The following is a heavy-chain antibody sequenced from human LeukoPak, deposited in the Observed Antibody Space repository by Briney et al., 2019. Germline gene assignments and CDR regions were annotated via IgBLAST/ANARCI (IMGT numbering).Heavy chain of an antibody. CDR1: GYTFTDYY. D-gene: IGHD3-22*01. J-gene: IGHJ6*03. V-gene: IGHV1-2*02. CDR3: ARGRYYDTSGPSWRDYYYMAV. CDR2: INPNSGDT. Sequence: ASVKVSCKAPGYTFTDYYVHWVRQAPGQGLEWMGWINPNSGDTSYAQKFQGRVTMTSDTSISTAYMELRRLTSDDTAVYYCARGRYYDTSGPSWRDYYYMAVWGRGTTVTVSS.